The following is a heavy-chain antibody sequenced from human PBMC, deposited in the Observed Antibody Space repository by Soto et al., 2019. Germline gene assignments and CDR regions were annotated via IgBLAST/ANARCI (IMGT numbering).Heavy chain of an antibody. CDR3: ATHCSSTSCYYTLDP. Sequence: QVQLQQWGAGLLKPSETLSLTCAVYGGSFSSYYWSWIRQPPGKGLEWIGQINHYGSTDYNQSLKRRVTISVDTSKNHFSLRLSSVTAAVTAMYYCATHCSSTSCYYTLDPWGQGTLVTVSS. CDR1: GGSFSSYY. D-gene: IGHD2-2*01. V-gene: IGHV4-34*01. J-gene: IGHJ5*02. CDR2: INHYGST.